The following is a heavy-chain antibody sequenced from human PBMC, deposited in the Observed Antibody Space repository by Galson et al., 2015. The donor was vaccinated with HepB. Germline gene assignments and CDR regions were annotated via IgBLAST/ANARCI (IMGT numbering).Heavy chain of an antibody. Sequence: SLRLSCAASGFTFDDYGMSWVRQAPGKGLEWVSGINWNGSSTGYADSVKGRLTISRDNAKNSLYLQMNSLRAEDTALYHCARDRSWAFDIWGQGTMVTVSS. J-gene: IGHJ3*02. CDR2: INWNGSST. CDR1: GFTFDDYG. V-gene: IGHV3-20*01. CDR3: ARDRSWAFDI.